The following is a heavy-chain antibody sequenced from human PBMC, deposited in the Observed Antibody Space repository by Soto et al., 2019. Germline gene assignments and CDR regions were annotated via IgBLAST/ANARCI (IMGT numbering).Heavy chain of an antibody. CDR1: GFTFSSYG. CDR2: ISYDGSNK. V-gene: IGHV3-30*18. CDR3: AKAYRYSGYDSPMY. D-gene: IGHD5-12*01. J-gene: IGHJ4*02. Sequence: GGSLRLSCAASGFTFSSYGMHWVRQAPGKGLEWVAVISYDGSNKYYADSVKGRFNISRDNSKNTLYLQMNSLRAEDTAVYYCAKAYRYSGYDSPMYWGQGTLVTVSS.